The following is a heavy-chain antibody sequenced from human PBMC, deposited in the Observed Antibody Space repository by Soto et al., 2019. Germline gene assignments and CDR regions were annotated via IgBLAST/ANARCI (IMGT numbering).Heavy chain of an antibody. V-gene: IGHV3-74*01. CDR3: ARSSYDSSGSYGRFDY. CDR1: GFTFSTYW. D-gene: IGHD3-22*01. J-gene: IGHJ4*02. Sequence: EAQVVESGGGLVQPGGSLRLSCAASGFTFSTYWMHWVRQAPGKGLVWVSRINGDGSSTNYADSVKGRFTISRDNAKNXLYLQMNSLGVDDTALYYCARSSYDSSGSYGRFDYWGQGTLVTVSS. CDR2: INGDGSST.